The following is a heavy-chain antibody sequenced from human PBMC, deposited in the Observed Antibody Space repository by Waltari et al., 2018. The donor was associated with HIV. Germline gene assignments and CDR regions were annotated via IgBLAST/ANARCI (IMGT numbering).Heavy chain of an antibody. CDR2: IRYDGSDT. V-gene: IGHV3-30*02. CDR1: EFTFSHYG. J-gene: IGHJ4*02. D-gene: IGHD6-19*01. Sequence: QVQLVESGGGVVQPGGSRRLSCAASEFTFSHYGMHWVRQAPGKGLEWVAAIRYDGSDTDYEESMKGRFTISRDNSKNTLYLQMNSLRSEDTAVYYCARSSGGGTSGWFRWGQGTLVTVSS. CDR3: ARSSGGGTSGWFR.